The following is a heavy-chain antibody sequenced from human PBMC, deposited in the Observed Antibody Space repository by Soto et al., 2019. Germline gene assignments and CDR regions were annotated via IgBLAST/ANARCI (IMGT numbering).Heavy chain of an antibody. V-gene: IGHV4-34*01. CDR2: IDHSGYT. Sequence: GSLRLSCAATGFTFGFNALSWVRQAPGKGLEWIGEIDHSGYTNYNPSLKSRVTISVDTSKNQFSLRLTSVTAADTAVYYCARVRDWFDPWGQGTLVTVSS. D-gene: IGHD3-3*01. CDR1: GFTFGFNA. J-gene: IGHJ5*02. CDR3: ARVRDWFDP.